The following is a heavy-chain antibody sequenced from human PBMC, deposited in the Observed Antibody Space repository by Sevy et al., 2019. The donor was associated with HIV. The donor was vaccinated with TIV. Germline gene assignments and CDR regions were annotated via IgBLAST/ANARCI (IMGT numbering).Heavy chain of an antibody. CDR1: GFTFSSYG. V-gene: IGHV3-33*01. D-gene: IGHD3-10*01. Sequence: GGSLRLSCAASGFTFSSYGMHWVRQAPGKGLEWVALIWYDGSSKYYADSVKGRFTISRDNSKNTLYLQMNGLRAEDTAVYYCASGAYYYASRTENFDYWGQGTLVTVS. CDR3: ASGAYYYASRTENFDY. J-gene: IGHJ4*02. CDR2: IWYDGSSK.